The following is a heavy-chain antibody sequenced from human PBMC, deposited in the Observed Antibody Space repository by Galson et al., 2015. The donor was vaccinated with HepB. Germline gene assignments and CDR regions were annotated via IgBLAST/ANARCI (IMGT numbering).Heavy chain of an antibody. CDR3: AKDESSGSSLDY. CDR2: ISSTT. J-gene: IGHJ4*02. V-gene: IGHV3-23*01. CDR1: GFTFRSYA. Sequence: SLRLSCAASGFTFRSYAMSWVRQVPGKGLEWVSAISSTTYYADSVKGRFTISRDNSKNTLFLHMNSLRAEDTAVYYCAKDESSGSSLDYWGQGTLVTVSS. D-gene: IGHD1-26*01.